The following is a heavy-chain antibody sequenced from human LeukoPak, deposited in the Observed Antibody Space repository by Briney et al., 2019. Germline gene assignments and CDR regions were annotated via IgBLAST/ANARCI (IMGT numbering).Heavy chain of an antibody. Sequence: PGGSLRLSCAASGFTFSDYYMSWIRQAPGKGLEWVSYISSSGSTIYYADSVKGRFTISRDNAKNSLYLQMNSLRAEDTAVYYCARVDVTGYYYGSGSERFDYWGQGTLVTVSS. J-gene: IGHJ4*02. D-gene: IGHD3-10*01. CDR2: ISSSGSTI. CDR3: ARVDVTGYYYGSGSERFDY. V-gene: IGHV3-11*01. CDR1: GFTFSDYY.